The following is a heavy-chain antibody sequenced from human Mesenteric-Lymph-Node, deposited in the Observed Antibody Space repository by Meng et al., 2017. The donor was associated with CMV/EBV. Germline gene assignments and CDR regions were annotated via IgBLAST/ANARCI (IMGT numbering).Heavy chain of an antibody. D-gene: IGHD1-26*01. CDR3: ARQDQFPGTFDI. V-gene: IGHV3-49*04. J-gene: IGHJ3*02. CDR1: GFTFGDYA. Sequence: GGSLRLSCTASGFTFGDYALSWVRQTPGKGLEWVGLIRSEAYGGTTEYAASVKGRFNISRDDSKSIAYLQMNSLKTEDTAMYYCARQDQFPGTFDIWGQGTMVTVSS. CDR2: IRSEAYGGTT.